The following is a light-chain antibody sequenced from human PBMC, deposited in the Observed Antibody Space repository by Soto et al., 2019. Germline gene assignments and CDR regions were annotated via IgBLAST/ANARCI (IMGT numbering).Light chain of an antibody. V-gene: IGLV1-47*01. Sequence: QSVLTQPPSASASPGQRVTISCSGSDSNIGSKYVYWYQQLPGTAPKLLMYRNNQRPSGVPDRFSGSKSGTSASLAINDLRSEDEADYYCAAWDSSLGGPAFGGGTQLTVL. CDR3: AAWDSSLGGPA. CDR2: RNN. CDR1: DSNIGSKY. J-gene: IGLJ2*01.